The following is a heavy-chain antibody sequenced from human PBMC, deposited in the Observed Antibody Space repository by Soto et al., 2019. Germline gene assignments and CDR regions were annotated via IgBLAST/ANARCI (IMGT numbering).Heavy chain of an antibody. CDR2: MNPKTGKA. Sequence: QVQLVQSGAEVKEPGASVKVSCQASGYTFTTYDINWVRQATGQGLEWMGWMNPKTGKAGYAQKFQGRVTMTRNTSTSTAYLEVSSLRSEDTAGFFCVRGPYCGLAYWGQGTLVTVSS. CDR3: VRGPYCGLAY. V-gene: IGHV1-8*01. CDR1: GYTFTTYD. J-gene: IGHJ4*02. D-gene: IGHD2-21*01.